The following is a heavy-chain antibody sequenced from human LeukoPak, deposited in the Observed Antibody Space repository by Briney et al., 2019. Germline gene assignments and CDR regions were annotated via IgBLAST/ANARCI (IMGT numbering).Heavy chain of an antibody. V-gene: IGHV4-38-2*01. CDR3: ASLPSYCSSTSCPDY. CDR1: GYSISSGYY. Sequence: SETLSLTCAVSGYSISSGYYWGWIRQPPGRGLEWIGSIYHSGSTYYNPSLKSRVTISVDTSKNQFSLKLSPVTAADTAVYYCASLPSYCSSTSCPDYWGQGTLVTVSS. J-gene: IGHJ4*02. D-gene: IGHD2-2*01. CDR2: IYHSGST.